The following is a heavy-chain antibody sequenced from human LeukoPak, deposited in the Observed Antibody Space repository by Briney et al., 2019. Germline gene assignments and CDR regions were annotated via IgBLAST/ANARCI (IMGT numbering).Heavy chain of an antibody. D-gene: IGHD4-17*01. CDR3: ARDSGDYFDY. CDR2: ISSSGSTI. CDR1: GFTFSSYE. J-gene: IGHJ4*02. Sequence: PGGSLRLSCAASGFTFSSYEMNWVRQAPGKGLEWVSYISSSGSTIYYADSVKGRFTISRDNAKNSLYLQMNSLRAEDMAVYYCARDSGDYFDYWGQGTLVTVSS. V-gene: IGHV3-48*03.